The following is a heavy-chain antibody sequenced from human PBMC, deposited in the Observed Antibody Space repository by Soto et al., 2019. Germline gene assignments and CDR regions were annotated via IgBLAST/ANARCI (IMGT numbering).Heavy chain of an antibody. D-gene: IGHD4-17*01. CDR2: ISSNGDST. CDR3: VHPRSTVQIPPT. CDR1: RFTVSMLS. Sequence: GGSLRLSCSASRFTVSMLSMHWVRKAPGKGLEYVSGISSNGDSTYYADSVKGRFTISRDNSKNTLYLQMSSLRAVDTAVYYCVHPRSTVQIPPTWGQGTLVTVSS. J-gene: IGHJ5*01. V-gene: IGHV3-64D*06.